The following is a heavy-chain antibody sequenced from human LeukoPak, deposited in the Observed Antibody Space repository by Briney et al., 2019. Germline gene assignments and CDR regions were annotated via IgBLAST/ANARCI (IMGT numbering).Heavy chain of an antibody. CDR3: ARAASSGSSTIDAFDI. CDR1: GGSFSGYY. Sequence: SETLSLTCAVYGGSFSGYYWSWIRQPPGKGLEWIGEINHSGSTNYNPSLKSRVTISVDTSKNQFSLKLSSVTAADTAVYYCARAASSGSSTIDAFDIWGQGTMVTVSS. V-gene: IGHV4-34*01. CDR2: INHSGST. D-gene: IGHD6-19*01. J-gene: IGHJ3*02.